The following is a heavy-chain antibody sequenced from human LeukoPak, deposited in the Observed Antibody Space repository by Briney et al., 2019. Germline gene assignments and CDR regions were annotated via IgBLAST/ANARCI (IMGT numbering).Heavy chain of an antibody. CDR3: VRVGSSGWYVHPTLDY. D-gene: IGHD6-19*01. CDR1: GYTFTSYG. CDR2: ISAYNGNT. J-gene: IGHJ4*02. V-gene: IGHV1-18*01. Sequence: ASVKVSCKASGYTFTSYGISWVRQAPGQGLEWMGWISAYNGNTNYAQKLQGRVTMTTDTSTSTAYMELRSLRSDDTAVYYCVRVGSSGWYVHPTLDYWGQGTLVTVSS.